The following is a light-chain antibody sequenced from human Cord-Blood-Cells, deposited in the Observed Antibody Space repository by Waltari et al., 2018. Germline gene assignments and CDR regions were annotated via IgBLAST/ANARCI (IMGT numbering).Light chain of an antibody. CDR3: QQRSNWSMYT. J-gene: IGKJ2*01. Sequence: EIVLTQSPATLSLSPGESATLPCRASQSVSSYLAWYQQKPGQAPRLLIYDASNRATGIPARFSGSGSGTDFTLTISSLEPEDFAVYYCQQRSNWSMYTFGQGTKLEIK. CDR2: DAS. CDR1: QSVSSY. V-gene: IGKV3-11*01.